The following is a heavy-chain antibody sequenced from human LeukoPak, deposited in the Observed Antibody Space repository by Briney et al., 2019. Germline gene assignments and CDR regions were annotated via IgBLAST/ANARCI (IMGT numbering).Heavy chain of an antibody. D-gene: IGHD3-10*01. CDR2: IYYSGST. CDR3: ARHPGVAFDY. V-gene: IGHV4-59*08. J-gene: IGHJ4*02. CDR1: GGSISNYY. Sequence: SETLSLTCTVSGGSISNYYWSWIRQPPGKGLEWIGYIYYSGSTNYNPSLKSRVTISVDTSKNQFSLKLSSVTAADTAVYYCARHPGVAFDYWGQGTLVTVSS.